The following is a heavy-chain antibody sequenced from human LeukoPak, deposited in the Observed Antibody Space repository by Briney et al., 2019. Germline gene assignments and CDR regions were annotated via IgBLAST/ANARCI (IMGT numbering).Heavy chain of an antibody. J-gene: IGHJ4*02. D-gene: IGHD5-18*01. CDR3: ARASRGYYSGYRDC. V-gene: IGHV3-53*01. Sequence: GGSLRLSCAASGFTVSSDYMSWVRQAPGKGLEWVSIIYSGGTTYYADSVKGRFTISRDNSKDTLSLQMNSLRAEDTAVYYCARASRGYYSGYRDCCGQGTLVTVSS. CDR1: GFTVSSDY. CDR2: IYSGGTT.